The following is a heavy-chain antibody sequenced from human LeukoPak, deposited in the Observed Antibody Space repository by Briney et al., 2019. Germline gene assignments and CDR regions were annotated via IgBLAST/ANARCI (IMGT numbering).Heavy chain of an antibody. Sequence: GGSLRLSCVASGLTVSSYSMNWVRQAPGKGLEWVSYISSSSSTIYYADSVKGRFTISRDNAKNSLDLQMNSLRVEDTAVYYCARGRPHGNDYWGQGTLVTVSS. CDR2: ISSSSSTI. J-gene: IGHJ4*02. CDR3: ARGRPHGNDY. CDR1: GLTVSSYS. D-gene: IGHD4-23*01. V-gene: IGHV3-48*01.